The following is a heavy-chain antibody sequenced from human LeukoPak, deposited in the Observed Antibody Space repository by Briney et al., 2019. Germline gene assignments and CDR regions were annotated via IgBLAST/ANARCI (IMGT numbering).Heavy chain of an antibody. V-gene: IGHV4-59*08. CDR1: GGSISSYY. Sequence: SETLSLTCNVSGGSISSYYWSWIRQPPGKGLEWIGYIYYSGSTNYNPSLKSRVTISVDTSKNQFSLKLSSVTAADTAVYFCARRGSSWDYFDYWGQGTLVTVSS. J-gene: IGHJ4*02. D-gene: IGHD6-13*01. CDR3: ARRGSSWDYFDY. CDR2: IYYSGST.